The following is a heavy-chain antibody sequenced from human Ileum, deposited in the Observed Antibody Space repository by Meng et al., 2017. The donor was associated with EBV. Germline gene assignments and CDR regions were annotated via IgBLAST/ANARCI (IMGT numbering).Heavy chain of an antibody. V-gene: IGHV4-4*02. CDR3: ASGRDYAWHS. CDR1: GDSIGSNTW. Sequence: QVRLEESGPGRVKLWGTLSLTCAVSGDSIGSNTWWSSVRQPPGKGLEWIGEIYHSGSTNYNPSFKSRVTMSVDKSKNQISLNLSSVTAADTAVYYCASGRDYAWHSWGRGTLVTVSS. D-gene: IGHD4-17*01. J-gene: IGHJ4*02. CDR2: IYHSGST.